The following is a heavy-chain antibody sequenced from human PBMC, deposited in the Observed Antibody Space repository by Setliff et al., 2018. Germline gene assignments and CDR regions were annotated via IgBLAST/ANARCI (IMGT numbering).Heavy chain of an antibody. CDR3: AKDTYYYDSSGYYVFDY. D-gene: IGHD3-22*01. CDR2: IRPDGSNK. Sequence: PGGSLRLSCAASGFTFSGYDIHWVRQAPGKGLEWVAFIRPDGSNKYYADFVKGRFTISRDNSKNTLYLQMNSLRVEDTAVYYCAKDTYYYDSSGYYVFDYWGQGTLVTVSS. CDR1: GFTFSGYD. V-gene: IGHV3-30*02. J-gene: IGHJ4*02.